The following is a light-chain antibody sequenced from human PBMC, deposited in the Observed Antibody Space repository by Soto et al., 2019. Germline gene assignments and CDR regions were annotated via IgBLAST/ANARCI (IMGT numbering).Light chain of an antibody. CDR2: GAS. CDR3: QQHGSSPFT. J-gene: IGKJ3*01. V-gene: IGKV3-20*01. Sequence: EIVLTQSPGTLSLSPGARATLSCRASQSVGSNYLAWYQQKPGQAPRLLIYGASNRATGIPDRFSASGSGTDFTLTISRLKPEDFAVYYCQQHGSSPFTFGPETKVDI. CDR1: QSVGSNY.